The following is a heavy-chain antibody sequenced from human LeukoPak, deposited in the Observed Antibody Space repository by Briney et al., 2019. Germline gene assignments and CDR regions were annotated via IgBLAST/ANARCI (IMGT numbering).Heavy chain of an antibody. Sequence: GFLRLSCAASGFTFSNFAVSWVREAPGKGLEWVSAIGGSGGSTYYADSVKGRFTISRDNSKNTLYLQMNSLRAEDTAVYYCAKSPAVDAAFDIWGQGTMVTVSS. J-gene: IGHJ3*02. D-gene: IGHD4-23*01. CDR1: GFTFSNFA. CDR3: AKSPAVDAAFDI. CDR2: IGGSGGST. V-gene: IGHV3-23*01.